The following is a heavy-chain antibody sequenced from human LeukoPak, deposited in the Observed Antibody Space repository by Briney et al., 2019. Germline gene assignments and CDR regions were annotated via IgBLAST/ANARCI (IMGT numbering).Heavy chain of an antibody. CDR1: GGSISSYY. CDR2: IYYSGST. Sequence: SETLSLTCTVSGGSISSYYWSWIRQPPGKGLEWIGYIYYSGSTNYNPSLKSRVTISVDTSKNQFSLKLSSVTAADTAVYYCAKGSSWSEALTFDYGAQEPLATVPS. V-gene: IGHV4-59*01. D-gene: IGHD6-13*01. CDR3: AKGSSWSEALTFDY. J-gene: IGHJ4*02.